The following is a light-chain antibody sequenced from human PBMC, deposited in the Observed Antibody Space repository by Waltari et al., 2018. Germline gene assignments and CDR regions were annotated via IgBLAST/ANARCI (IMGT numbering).Light chain of an antibody. CDR3: ATWDDSLTGWV. J-gene: IGLJ3*02. Sequence: QSVLTQPPSASGTPGQRVTISCSGSSSNIGSYYVYWYQQLSGTAPKLLINRNNERPSGVPDRFSGSKSGTSASLAITGLRSEDEAHYYCATWDDSLTGWVFGGGTKLAIL. CDR1: SSNIGSYY. CDR2: RNN. V-gene: IGLV1-47*01.